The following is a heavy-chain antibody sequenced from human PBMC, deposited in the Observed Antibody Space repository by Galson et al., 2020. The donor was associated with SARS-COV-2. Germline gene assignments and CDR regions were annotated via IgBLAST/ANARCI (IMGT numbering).Heavy chain of an antibody. CDR3: ARYYYGSGSYYKDYGMDV. CDR1: GFTFSSYD. D-gene: IGHD3-10*01. CDR2: IGTAGDT. J-gene: IGHJ6*02. Sequence: GGSLRLSCAASGFTFSSYDMHWVRQATGKGLEWVSAIGTAGDTYYPGSVKGRFTISRENAKNSLYLQMNSLRAGDTAVYYCARYYYGSGSYYKDYGMDVWGQGTTVTVSS. V-gene: IGHV3-13*01.